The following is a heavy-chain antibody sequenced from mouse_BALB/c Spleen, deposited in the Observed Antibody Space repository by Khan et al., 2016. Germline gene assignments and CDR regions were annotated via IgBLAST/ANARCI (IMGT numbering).Heavy chain of an antibody. J-gene: IGHJ1*03. Sequence: QIQLVQSGPELKRPGKTVKISCKASWYTLTNYGINWVKKAPGKGLKWMGWINTYSGESTYDDDFKVRFDFSLETSANTAYLQINNLKNEDTATYFCARYRYYYGSSRYFDVWGTGTTVTVSS. CDR1: WYTLTNYG. V-gene: IGHV9-3-1*01. D-gene: IGHD1-1*01. CDR2: INTYSGES. CDR3: ARYRYYYGSSRYFDV.